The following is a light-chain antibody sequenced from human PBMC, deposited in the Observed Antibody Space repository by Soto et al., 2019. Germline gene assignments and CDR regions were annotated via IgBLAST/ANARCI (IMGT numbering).Light chain of an antibody. CDR1: QSLNND. J-gene: IGKJ5*01. V-gene: IGKV1-5*01. Sequence: DIQMTQSPSTPSASVGDRVTITCRASQSLNNDLAWYQQKPGKAPNLLIYDASTLERGVPSRYSGTGSGTVFTLAINSLLPDDCATYYCQQYHRSSITFGQGTRLVIK. CDR3: QQYHRSSIT. CDR2: DAS.